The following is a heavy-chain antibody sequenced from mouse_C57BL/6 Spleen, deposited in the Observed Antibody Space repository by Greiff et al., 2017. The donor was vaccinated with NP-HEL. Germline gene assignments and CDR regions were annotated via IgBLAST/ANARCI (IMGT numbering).Heavy chain of an antibody. V-gene: IGHV5-4*01. J-gene: IGHJ3*01. CDR1: GFTFSSYA. CDR3: AREDGNYDTWFAY. Sequence: DVHLVESGGGLVKPGGSLKLSCAASGFTFSSYAMSWVRQTPEKRLEWVATISDGGSYTYYPDNVKGRFTISRDNAKNNLYLQMSHLKSEDTAMYYCAREDGNYDTWFAYWGHGTLVTVSA. D-gene: IGHD2-1*01. CDR2: ISDGGSYT.